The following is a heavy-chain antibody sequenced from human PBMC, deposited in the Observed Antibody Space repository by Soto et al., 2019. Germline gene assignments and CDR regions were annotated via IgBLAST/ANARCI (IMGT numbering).Heavy chain of an antibody. D-gene: IGHD3-22*01. J-gene: IGHJ6*02. CDR3: AKVRYYDGSGSYHYYGMDV. Sequence: PGGSLRLSCSASGFIFSDYYMSWIRQASGKGLEWISYISSSSSSYTKFADSVKCRFTISRDNAKNTLYLQMNSLRADDTAVYYCAKVRYYDGSGSYHYYGMDVWGQGTTVTVS. V-gene: IGHV3-11*06. CDR1: GFIFSDYY. CDR2: ISSSSSSYT.